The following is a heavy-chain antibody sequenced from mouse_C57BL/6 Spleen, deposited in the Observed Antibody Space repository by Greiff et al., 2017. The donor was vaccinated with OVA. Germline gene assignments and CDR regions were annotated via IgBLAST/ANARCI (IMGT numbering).Heavy chain of an antibody. J-gene: IGHJ1*03. CDR2: IDPEDGET. V-gene: IGHV14-2*01. CDR1: GFNIKDYY. D-gene: IGHD3-1*01. CDR3: ASGQFDWYFDV. Sequence: EVQRVESGAELVKPGASVKLSCTASGFNIKDYYMHWVKQRTEQGLEWIGRIDPEDGETKYAPKFQGKATITADTSSNTAYLQLSSLTSEDTAVYYCASGQFDWYFDVWGTGTTVTVSS.